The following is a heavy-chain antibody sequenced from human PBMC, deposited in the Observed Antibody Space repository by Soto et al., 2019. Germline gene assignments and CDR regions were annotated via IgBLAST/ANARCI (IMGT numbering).Heavy chain of an antibody. CDR2: IAHDGSNA. J-gene: IGHJ6*02. CDR1: GFTFRNHA. D-gene: IGHD2-15*01. Sequence: QVQLVESGGGVVQPGGSLRLSCAASGFTFRNHAMHWVRQAPGKGLECLAVIAHDGSNAFYRDSVKGRFTVSRDNSKYSLYLYMNSLRSEDTGVYYCARGDREDILVVVGARPGEYGTDIWGQGTTVIVSS. V-gene: IGHV3-30-3*01. CDR3: ARGDREDILVVVGARPGEYGTDI.